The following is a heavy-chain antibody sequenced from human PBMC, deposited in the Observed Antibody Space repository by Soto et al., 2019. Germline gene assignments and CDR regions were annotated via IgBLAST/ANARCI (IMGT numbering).Heavy chain of an antibody. CDR2: ISGSGGST. Sequence: GGSLRLSCAASGFTFSSYAMSWVRQAPGKGLEWVSVISGSGGSTYYADSVKGRFTISRDNSKNTLYLQMNSLRAEDTALYYCAKATVGYCGSTSCSQFDYWGQGTLVTVSS. CDR3: AKATVGYCGSTSCSQFDY. CDR1: GFTFSSYA. J-gene: IGHJ4*02. D-gene: IGHD2-2*01. V-gene: IGHV3-23*01.